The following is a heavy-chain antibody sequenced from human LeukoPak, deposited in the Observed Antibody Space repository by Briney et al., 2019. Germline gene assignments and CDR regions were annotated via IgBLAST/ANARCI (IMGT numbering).Heavy chain of an antibody. J-gene: IGHJ4*02. CDR2: IIPIFCTA. CDR1: GGTFSSYS. V-gene: IGHV1-69*13. CDR3: ARDLAAAGRGFLDF. D-gene: IGHD6-13*01. Sequence: SVKVSCKASGGTFSSYSISWVRQAPVQGLEWMGGIIPIFCTANYAQKFQGRVTITADESTSTAYMELSSLRSEDTAVYYCARDLAAAGRGFLDFWGQGTLVTVSS.